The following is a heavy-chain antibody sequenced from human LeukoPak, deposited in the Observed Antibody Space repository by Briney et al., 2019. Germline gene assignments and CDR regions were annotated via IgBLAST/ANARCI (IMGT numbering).Heavy chain of an antibody. Sequence: GGSLRLSCAASEFTFSNYAMIWVRQAPGKGLEWVSIIHNDGATTYYADSVKGRFTMSRDNSKNTLYLEMNSLRAEDTAVYYCAKGEGGTYFNYCFDYWGQGTLVTASS. V-gene: IGHV3-23*01. CDR3: AKGEGGTYFNYCFDY. D-gene: IGHD1-26*01. CDR2: IHNDGATT. J-gene: IGHJ4*02. CDR1: EFTFSNYA.